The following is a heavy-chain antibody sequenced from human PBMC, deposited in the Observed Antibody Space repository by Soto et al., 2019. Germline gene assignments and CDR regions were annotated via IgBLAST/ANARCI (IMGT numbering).Heavy chain of an antibody. J-gene: IGHJ5*02. CDR3: ARKYYDFWSGNWFDP. V-gene: IGHV4-34*01. D-gene: IGHD3-3*01. Sequence: SETLSLTCAVYGGSFSGYYWSWIRQPPGKGLEWIGEINHSGSTNYNPSLKSRVTISVDTSKNQFSLKLSSVTAADTAVYYCARKYYDFWSGNWFDPWGQGTLVTVSS. CDR1: GGSFSGYY. CDR2: INHSGST.